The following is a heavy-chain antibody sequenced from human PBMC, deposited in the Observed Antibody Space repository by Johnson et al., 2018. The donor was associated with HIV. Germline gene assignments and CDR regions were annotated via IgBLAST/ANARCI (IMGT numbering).Heavy chain of an antibody. Sequence: QVQLVESGGGLVKLGGSLRLSCAVSGVIFSDYYMSWIRQAPGKGLEWVSYISGSGSTIYYADSVKGRFTISRDNAKNSLYLQMNSLRAEDTAVYYCALNWGAEGAFDIWGQGTMVTVSS. V-gene: IGHV3-11*04. CDR2: ISGSGSTI. D-gene: IGHD7-27*01. CDR3: ALNWGAEGAFDI. CDR1: GVIFSDYY. J-gene: IGHJ3*02.